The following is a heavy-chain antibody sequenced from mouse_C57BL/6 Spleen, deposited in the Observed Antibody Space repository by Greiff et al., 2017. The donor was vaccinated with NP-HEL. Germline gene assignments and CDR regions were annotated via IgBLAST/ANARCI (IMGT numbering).Heavy chain of an antibody. J-gene: IGHJ4*01. D-gene: IGHD1-1*01. Sequence: QVQLQQSGPGLVQPSQSLSITCTVSGFSLTSYGVHWVRQSPGKGLEWLGVIWRGGSTDYNAAFMSRLSITKDNSKRQVFFKMNSLQADDTAIDYCAKNTHYYGSRGDFYYAMDYWGQGTSVTVSS. CDR3: AKNTHYYGSRGDFYYAMDY. CDR2: IWRGGST. V-gene: IGHV2-5*01. CDR1: GFSLTSYG.